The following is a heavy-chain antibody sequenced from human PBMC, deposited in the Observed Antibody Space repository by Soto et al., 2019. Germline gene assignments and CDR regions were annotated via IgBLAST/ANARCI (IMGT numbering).Heavy chain of an antibody. CDR3: AKIPAGTSMYYFDY. V-gene: IGHV3-23*01. J-gene: IGHJ4*02. CDR2: IINDGSST. D-gene: IGHD3-10*01. CDR1: GFSFSRYA. Sequence: PGGSLRLSCAASGFSFSRYAMGWARQAPGKGLEWVSGIINDGSSTYYVDSVKGRFTISRDNSKNILFLQMNSLRVEDTAVYYCAKIPAGTSMYYFDYWGQGT.